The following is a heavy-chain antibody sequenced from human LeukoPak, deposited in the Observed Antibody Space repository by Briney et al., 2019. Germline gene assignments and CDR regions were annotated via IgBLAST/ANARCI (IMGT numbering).Heavy chain of an antibody. CDR1: GGSMSSYY. CDR2: IYTSGST. J-gene: IGHJ4*02. CDR3: ARRQLVVTFDY. D-gene: IGHD3-22*01. V-gene: IGHV4-4*07. Sequence: SETLSLTCTVSGGSMSSYYWSWIRQPAGKGLEWIGRIYTSGSTNYNPSLKSRVTMSVDTSKNLFSLKLNSVTAADTAVYYCARRQLVVTFDYWGQGTLVTVSS.